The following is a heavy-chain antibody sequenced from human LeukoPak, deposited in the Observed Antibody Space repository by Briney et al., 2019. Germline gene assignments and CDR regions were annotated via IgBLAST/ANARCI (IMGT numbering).Heavy chain of an antibody. V-gene: IGHV3-49*03. CDR1: GFTFGDYA. CDR2: IRSKAYGGTT. D-gene: IGHD3-22*01. J-gene: IGHJ4*02. CDR3: TRDTYYYDSSGYHGGY. Sequence: GGSPRLSCTASGFTFGDYAMSWFRQAPGKGLEWVGFIRSKAYGGTTEYAASVKGRFTISRDDSKSIAYLQMNSLKTEDTAVYYCTRDTYYYDSSGYHGGYWGQGTLVTVSS.